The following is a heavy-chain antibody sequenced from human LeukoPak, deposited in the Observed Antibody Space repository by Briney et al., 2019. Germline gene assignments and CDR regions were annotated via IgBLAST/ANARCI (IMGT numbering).Heavy chain of an antibody. CDR3: ARGKPYSSSWYDY. V-gene: IGHV4-34*01. Sequence: SETLSLTCTVYGGSFSGYYWSWIRQPPGKGLEWIGEINHRGSTNYNPSLKSRVTISVDTSKSQFSLKLSSVTAADTAVYYCARGKPYSSSWYDYWGQGTLVTVSS. J-gene: IGHJ4*02. CDR2: INHRGST. CDR1: GGSFSGYY. D-gene: IGHD6-13*01.